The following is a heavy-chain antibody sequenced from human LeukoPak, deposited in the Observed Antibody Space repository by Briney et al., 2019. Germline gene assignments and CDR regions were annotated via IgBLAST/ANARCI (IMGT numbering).Heavy chain of an antibody. V-gene: IGHV3-23*01. CDR1: GFTFSSYG. Sequence: GGSLRLSCVASGFTFSSYGMSWVRQAPGKGLEWVSSISGRGGSIYYADSVKGRFSISRDNSKNALYLEMNSLRVEDTAVYYCANLQHWGQGTLVIVS. CDR2: ISGRGGSI. CDR3: ANLQH. J-gene: IGHJ1*01.